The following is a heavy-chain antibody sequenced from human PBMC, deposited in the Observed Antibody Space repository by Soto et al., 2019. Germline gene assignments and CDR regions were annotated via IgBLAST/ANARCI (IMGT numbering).Heavy chain of an antibody. V-gene: IGHV4-61*08. CDR3: ARSDSSGWYVFDY. CDR2: IYYSGST. D-gene: IGHD6-19*01. CDR1: GGSISSGDYY. J-gene: IGHJ4*02. Sequence: SETLSLTCTVSGGSISSGDYYWSWIRQPPGKGLEWIGYIYYSGSTNYNPSLKSRVTISVDTSKNQFSLKLSSVTAADTAVYYCARSDSSGWYVFDYWGQGTLVTVSS.